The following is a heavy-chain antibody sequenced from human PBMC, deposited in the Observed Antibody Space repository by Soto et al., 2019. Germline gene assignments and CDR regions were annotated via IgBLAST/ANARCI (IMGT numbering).Heavy chain of an antibody. CDR3: ARARGYCTGASCSLFYFYGLDV. D-gene: IGHD2-8*02. Sequence: SETLSLTCTVSGDSITSGTYYWSWIRQTPGKGLEWVGFVFHSGTTFYNPSLKSRVLMSADTSKNQFSLNVRSLTAADTAVYYCARARGYCTGASCSLFYFYGLDVWGQGTTVTVSS. J-gene: IGHJ6*02. V-gene: IGHV4-30-4*01. CDR1: GDSITSGTYY. CDR2: VFHSGTT.